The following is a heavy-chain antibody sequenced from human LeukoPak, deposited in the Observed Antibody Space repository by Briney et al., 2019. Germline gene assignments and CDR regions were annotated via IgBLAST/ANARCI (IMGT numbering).Heavy chain of an antibody. Sequence: GGSLRLSCEASGLTFSSYGMSWFRQAPGKGLQWVSAITGGGGTTYYADSVKGRFTISRDNSKNMLYLQMNSLRAEDTAVYYCGKMQGYFDYWGQGTLVPVSS. CDR1: GLTFSSYG. J-gene: IGHJ4*02. CDR3: GKMQGYFDY. V-gene: IGHV3-23*01. CDR2: ITGGGGTT.